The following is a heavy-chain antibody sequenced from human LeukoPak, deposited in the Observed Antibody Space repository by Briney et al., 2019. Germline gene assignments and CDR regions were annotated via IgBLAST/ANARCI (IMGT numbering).Heavy chain of an antibody. CDR3: ARDGQQLAYFDY. CDR2: IYSGGST. D-gene: IGHD6-13*01. J-gene: IGHJ4*02. V-gene: IGHV3-53*01. Sequence: PGGSLRLSCAASGFTFSTYAMSWVRQAPGKGLEWVSVIYSGGSTYYADSVKGRFTISRDNSKNTLYLQMNSLRAEDTAVYYCARDGQQLAYFDYWGQGTLVTVSS. CDR1: GFTFSTYA.